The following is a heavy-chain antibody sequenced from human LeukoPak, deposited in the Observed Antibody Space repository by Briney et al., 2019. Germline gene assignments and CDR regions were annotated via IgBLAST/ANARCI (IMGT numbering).Heavy chain of an antibody. D-gene: IGHD4-17*01. V-gene: IGHV1-24*01. CDR3: VTDFNDSGDYRGGFDI. J-gene: IGHJ3*02. Sequence: ASVKVSCKASGYTLTELSIQWVRQAPGKGLEWMGGFDPEDGEMVYAEKFEGRVTMTEDTSTDAAYMELSSLRSEGTALYYCVTDFNDSGDYRGGFDICGQGTMVTVSS. CDR2: FDPEDGEM. CDR1: GYTLTELS.